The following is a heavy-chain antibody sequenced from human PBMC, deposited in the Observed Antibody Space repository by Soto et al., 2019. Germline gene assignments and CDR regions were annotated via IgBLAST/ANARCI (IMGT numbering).Heavy chain of an antibody. Sequence: SETLSLTCAVYGGSFNTYYLRWTWIRQPPGKGLEWIGEINHSGSTNYNPSLKSRVTMSVDTSKNQFSLKLTSVTAADTAVYSCARTRETSGLFSDRTYYFDYWGQGTLVTVSS. J-gene: IGHJ4*02. CDR1: GGSFNTYY. V-gene: IGHV4-34*01. CDR3: ARTRETSGLFSDRTYYFDY. D-gene: IGHD6-19*01. CDR2: INHSGST.